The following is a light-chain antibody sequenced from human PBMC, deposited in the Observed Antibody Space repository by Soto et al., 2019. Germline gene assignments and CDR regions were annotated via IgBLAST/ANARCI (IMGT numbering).Light chain of an antibody. V-gene: IGKV3-20*01. CDR2: GAS. CDR1: QSVSSSY. Sequence: EIVLTQSPGPLSLSPGERATLSCRASQSVSSSYLAWYQQKPGQAPRLLIYGASSRATGIPDRFSGSGSGTDFPLTISRLEPEDSAVYYCQQYGSSPQTCGQGPKVEIK. CDR3: QQYGSSPQT. J-gene: IGKJ1*01.